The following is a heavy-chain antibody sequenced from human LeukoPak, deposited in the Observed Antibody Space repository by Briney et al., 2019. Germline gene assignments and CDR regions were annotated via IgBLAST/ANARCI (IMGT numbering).Heavy chain of an antibody. CDR2: ITSITGDI. D-gene: IGHD6-19*01. CDR1: GFTFSAYT. Sequence: GGTLRLSCAASGFTFSAYTMNWVRQAPGKGLEWVSSITSITGDIYYADSVRGRFTIPRDNAKNSLYLQMNSLRAEDTAVYYCAKVGSGWYSFDYWGQGTLVTVSS. V-gene: IGHV3-21*01. J-gene: IGHJ4*02. CDR3: AKVGSGWYSFDY.